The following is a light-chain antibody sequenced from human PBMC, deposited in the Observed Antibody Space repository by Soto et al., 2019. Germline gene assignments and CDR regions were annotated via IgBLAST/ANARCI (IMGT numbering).Light chain of an antibody. V-gene: IGKV1-33*01. CDR1: QDISNY. J-gene: IGKJ3*01. CDR2: DAS. CDR3: QHFDNLPLS. Sequence: DIQMTQSPPSLSASVGDRVTITCQASQDISNYLNWYQQKLGKAPKLLIYDASNLETGFPSRFSGSGSGTHFTFTITSLQPEDSATYYCQHFDNLPLSFGPGTKVHIK.